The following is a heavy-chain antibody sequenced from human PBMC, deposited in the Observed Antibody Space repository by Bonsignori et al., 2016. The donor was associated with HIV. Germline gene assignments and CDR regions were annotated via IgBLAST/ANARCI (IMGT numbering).Heavy chain of an antibody. Sequence: QVQLVQSGAEVKKPGASVKVSCKSSGYTFTSYDINWVRQATGQGLEWMGWMNPNSGNAGYAQKFQGRVTMTRNTSISTAYMELSSLRSEDTAVYYCARTAGLFCSGGSCYPYLYFDLWGRGT. V-gene: IGHV1-8*01. CDR1: GYTFTSYD. J-gene: IGHJ2*01. CDR2: MNPNSGNA. CDR3: ARTAGLFCSGGSCYPYLYFDL. D-gene: IGHD2-15*01.